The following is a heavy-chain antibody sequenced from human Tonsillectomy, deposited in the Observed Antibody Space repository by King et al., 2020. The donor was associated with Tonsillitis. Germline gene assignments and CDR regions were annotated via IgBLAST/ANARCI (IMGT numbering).Heavy chain of an antibody. V-gene: IGHV2-70*01. J-gene: IGHJ6*02. Sequence: TLKESGPALVKPTQTLTLTCTFSGFSLSTSGMCVSWIRQPPGKALEWLALIDWDDDKYYSTSLKTRLTISKDTSKNQVVLTMTNMDPVDTATYYCARIVGPPYDSSGFASHPVYYGMDVWGQGTTVTVSS. CDR2: IDWDDDK. CDR1: GFSLSTSGMC. D-gene: IGHD3-22*01. CDR3: ARIVGPPYDSSGFASHPVYYGMDV.